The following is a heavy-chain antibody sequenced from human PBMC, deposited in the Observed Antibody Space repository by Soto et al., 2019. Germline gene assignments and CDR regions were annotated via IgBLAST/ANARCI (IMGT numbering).Heavy chain of an antibody. D-gene: IGHD1-26*01. J-gene: IGHJ4*02. CDR1: GFTFSTYV. CDR3: TSESGSYHSDY. V-gene: IGHV3-33*01. CDR2: MWSDGTNK. Sequence: QVQLVESGGGVVQPGRSLRLSCAASGFTFSTYVMHWVRQAPGKGLEWVAAMWSDGTNKNYADSVKGRFTISRDNSKNTLYLQMNSLRAEDTAVYYCTSESGSYHSDYWGQGTLVTVSS.